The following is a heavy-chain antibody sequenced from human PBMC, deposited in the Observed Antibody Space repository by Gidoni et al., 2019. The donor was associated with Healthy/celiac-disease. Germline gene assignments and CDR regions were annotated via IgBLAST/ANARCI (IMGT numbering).Heavy chain of an antibody. CDR1: GFTFSSYW. D-gene: IGHD2-15*01. CDR2: IKQDGSGK. Sequence: EVQLVESGGGLVQPGGSLRLSCSASGFTFSSYWMSWVRQAPGKGLEWVANIKQDGSGKYYVDSVKGRFTITRENAKNSLYLQMNSLRAEDTAVYYCARGVSGSRCSGGSCYYYYYGMDVWGQGTTVTVSS. CDR3: ARGVSGSRCSGGSCYYYYYGMDV. J-gene: IGHJ6*02. V-gene: IGHV3-7*01.